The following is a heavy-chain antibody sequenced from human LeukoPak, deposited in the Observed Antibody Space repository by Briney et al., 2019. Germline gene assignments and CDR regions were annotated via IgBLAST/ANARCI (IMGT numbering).Heavy chain of an antibody. J-gene: IGHJ4*02. CDR1: GGTFSSYT. CDR2: IIPILGIA. D-gene: IGHD3-22*01. Sequence: SVKVSCKASGGTFSSYTLSWVRQAPGQGLEWMGRIIPILGIANYAQKFQGRVTITADKSTSTAYMELSSLGSEDTAVYYCAISYYYDSSGYYLLLSDYWGQGTLVTVSS. CDR3: AISYYYDSSGYYLLLSDY. V-gene: IGHV1-69*02.